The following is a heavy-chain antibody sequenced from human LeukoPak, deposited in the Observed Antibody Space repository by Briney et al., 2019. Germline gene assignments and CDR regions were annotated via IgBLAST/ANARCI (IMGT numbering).Heavy chain of an antibody. CDR1: GGSISSCY. CDR3: ARERDYYDSRQFYYYYYMDV. D-gene: IGHD3-22*01. Sequence: TSETLSLTCTVSGGSISSCYWSWIRQPPAKGLGRIGYVCYCGSANSNYSLTSRVTISVDTSKNQFSLKLSPVTAADTAVYYCARERDYYDSRQFYYYYYMDVWGKGTTVTVSS. V-gene: IGHV4-59*13. CDR2: VCYCGSA. J-gene: IGHJ6*03.